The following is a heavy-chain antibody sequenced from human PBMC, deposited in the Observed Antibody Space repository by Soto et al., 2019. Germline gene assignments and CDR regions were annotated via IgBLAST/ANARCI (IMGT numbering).Heavy chain of an antibody. CDR3: AKDRGLVLSFYFDY. CDR2: ISWNSGSI. J-gene: IGHJ4*02. CDR1: GFTFDDYA. Sequence: EVQLVESGGGLVQPGRSLRPSCAASGFTFDDYAMHWVRQAPGKGLEWVSGISWNSGSIGYADSVKGRFTISRDNAKNSLYPQMNSLRAEDTALYYCAKDRGLVLSFYFDYWGQGTLVTVSS. D-gene: IGHD6-19*01. V-gene: IGHV3-9*01.